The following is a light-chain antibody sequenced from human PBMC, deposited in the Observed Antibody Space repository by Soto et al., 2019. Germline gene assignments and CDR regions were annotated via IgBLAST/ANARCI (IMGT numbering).Light chain of an antibody. CDR1: QSISNN. V-gene: IGKV1-39*01. Sequence: EMTQSPPSLSASVGDRVTITCRASQSISNNLTWYQFKPRKAPKLLIYAATNLQSGVPSTFSGIRTGTDSSLTISSLQSGYSATYYCQQSYGPPYTFGLGTKLEIK. CDR3: QQSYGPPYT. CDR2: AAT. J-gene: IGKJ2*01.